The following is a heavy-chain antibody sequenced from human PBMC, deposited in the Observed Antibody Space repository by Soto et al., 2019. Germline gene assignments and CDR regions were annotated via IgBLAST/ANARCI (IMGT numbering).Heavy chain of an antibody. CDR1: GYSFTSYW. D-gene: IGHD2-8*01. CDR3: ARLNGVWPHYYYCGMDV. Sequence: GESLKISCKGSGYSFTSYWIGWVRQMPGKGLEWMGIIYPGDSDTRYSPSFQGQVTNSADKSISTAYLQWSSLKASDTAMYYCARLNGVWPHYYYCGMDVWGQGTTVTVSS. J-gene: IGHJ6*02. CDR2: IYPGDSDT. V-gene: IGHV5-51*01.